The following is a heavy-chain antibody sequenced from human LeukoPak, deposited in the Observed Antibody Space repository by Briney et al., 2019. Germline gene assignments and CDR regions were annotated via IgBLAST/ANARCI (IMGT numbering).Heavy chain of an antibody. CDR2: IYHSGST. CDR3: ATFWGSYRHFDY. Sequence: PSETLSLTCTVSGYSISSGYYWGWIRQPPGQGLEWIGSIYHSGSTYYNPSLKSRVTISVDTSKNQFSLKLSSVTAADTAVYYCATFWGSYRHFDYWGQGTLVTVSS. J-gene: IGHJ4*02. CDR1: GYSISSGYY. D-gene: IGHD3-16*02. V-gene: IGHV4-38-2*02.